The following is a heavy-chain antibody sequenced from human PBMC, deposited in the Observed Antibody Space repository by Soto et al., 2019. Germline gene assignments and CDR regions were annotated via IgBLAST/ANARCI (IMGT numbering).Heavy chain of an antibody. D-gene: IGHD6-6*01. V-gene: IGHV1-69*01. CDR2: LIPIFGAA. Sequence: QVQLVQSGAEVRKPGSSVKVSCKISGGTFTNYVISLLRQAPGQGLEWMGGLIPIFGAANLAQKFQGRVTITADESTSTVNMELSSLTSEDTAGYYCARGRSSPNFDPWGQGTLVTVSS. J-gene: IGHJ5*02. CDR3: ARGRSSPNFDP. CDR1: GGTFTNYV.